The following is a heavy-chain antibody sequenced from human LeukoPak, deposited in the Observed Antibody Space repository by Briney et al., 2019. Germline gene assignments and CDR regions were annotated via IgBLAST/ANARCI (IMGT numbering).Heavy chain of an antibody. CDR2: ISWNSGSI. J-gene: IGHJ6*03. V-gene: IGHV3-9*01. D-gene: IGHD4-17*01. CDR3: ARDPYNGYYGDDYYYYMDV. CDR1: GFTFDDYA. Sequence: PGGSLRLSCAASGFTFDDYAMHWVRQAPGKGLEWVSGISWNSGSIGYADSVKGRFTISRDNAKNLLSLQMNSLRAEDTAVYYCARDPYNGYYGDDYYYYMDVWGKGTTVTISS.